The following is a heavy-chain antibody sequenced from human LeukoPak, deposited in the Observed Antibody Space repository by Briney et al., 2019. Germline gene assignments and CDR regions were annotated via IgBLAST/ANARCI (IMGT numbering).Heavy chain of an antibody. CDR2: ISAYNGNT. Sequence: GASVKVSCKASGYTFTCYGISWVRQAPGQGLEWMGWISAYNGNTNYAQKLQGRVTMTTDTSTSTAYMELRSLRSDDTAVYYCALGLVPHYYYYYGMDVWGQGTTVTVSS. V-gene: IGHV1-18*01. CDR1: GYTFTCYG. J-gene: IGHJ6*02. CDR3: ALGLVPHYYYYYGMDV. D-gene: IGHD6-19*01.